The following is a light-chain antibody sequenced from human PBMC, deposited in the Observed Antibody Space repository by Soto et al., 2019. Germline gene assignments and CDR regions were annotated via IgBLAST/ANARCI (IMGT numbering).Light chain of an antibody. CDR3: QHYDRYQWT. Sequence: DTQMTQCPSTLSASVGASVTITCRASQSVSSWLAWYQQKPGKDPRLMISDASSLESGVPSRFSGSGSGTQFTLTISSLQTDDLATYDCQHYDRYQWTVGTGTK. V-gene: IGKV1-5*01. J-gene: IGKJ1*01. CDR2: DAS. CDR1: QSVSSW.